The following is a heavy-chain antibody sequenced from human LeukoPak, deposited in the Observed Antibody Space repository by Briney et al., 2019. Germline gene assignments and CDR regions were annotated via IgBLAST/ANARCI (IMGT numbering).Heavy chain of an antibody. CDR1: GFTFGDYA. D-gene: IGHD3-22*01. J-gene: IGHJ4*02. CDR3: TREDFGHYDRDLEDY. Sequence: GGSLRLSCTASGFTFGDYAMSWFRQAPGKGLEWVGFIRSKAYGGTTEYAASVKGRFTISRDDSKSIAYLQMNSLKTEDTAVYYCTREDFGHYDRDLEDYWGQGTLVTVSS. V-gene: IGHV3-49*03. CDR2: IRSKAYGGTT.